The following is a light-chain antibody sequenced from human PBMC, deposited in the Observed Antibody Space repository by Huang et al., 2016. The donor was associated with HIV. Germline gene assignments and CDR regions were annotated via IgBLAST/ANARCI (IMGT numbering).Light chain of an antibody. Sequence: DIVMTQFPDSLAVSLGERATINCKSSQSVLYSSNNKTYLAWYQQKSGQPPKLLICWASTRESGVPDRFSASGSGTDFTLTINGLQAEDVAVYYCQQYYSTPLTFGGGTKVEIK. CDR3: QQYYSTPLT. J-gene: IGKJ4*01. CDR1: QSVLYSSNNKTY. V-gene: IGKV4-1*01. CDR2: WAS.